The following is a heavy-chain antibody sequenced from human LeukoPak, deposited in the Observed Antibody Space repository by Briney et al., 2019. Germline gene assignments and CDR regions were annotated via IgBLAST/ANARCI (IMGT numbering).Heavy chain of an antibody. D-gene: IGHD3-22*01. CDR1: GITFSSYG. Sequence: SGGSLRLSCAAFGITFSSYGMHWVRQAPGKGLEWVAVTSYDGINKYYADSVKGRFTISRDNAKNSLYLQMNSLRAEDTAVYYCATSADWTYYYDSSGSNHFDYWGQGTLVTVSS. V-gene: IGHV3-30*12. CDR3: ATSADWTYYYDSSGSNHFDY. J-gene: IGHJ4*02. CDR2: TSYDGINK.